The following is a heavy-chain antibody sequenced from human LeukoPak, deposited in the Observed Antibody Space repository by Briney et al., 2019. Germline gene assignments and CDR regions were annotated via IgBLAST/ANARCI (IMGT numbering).Heavy chain of an antibody. CDR2: INHSGST. CDR1: GGSFSGYY. J-gene: IGHJ4*02. D-gene: IGHD2-2*01. V-gene: IGHV4-34*01. CDR3: ARADCSSTSCYLDY. Sequence: SETLSLTCAVYGGSFSGYYWSWIRQPPGKGLEWIGEINHSGSTNYNPSLKSRVTISVDTSKNQFSLKLSSVTAADTAVYYCARADCSSTSCYLDYWGQGALVTVSS.